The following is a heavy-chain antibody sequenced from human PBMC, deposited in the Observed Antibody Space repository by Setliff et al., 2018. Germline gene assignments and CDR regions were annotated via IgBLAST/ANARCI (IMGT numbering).Heavy chain of an antibody. CDR2: IIPGGST. CDR1: GGSFSGYY. V-gene: IGHV4-34*12. J-gene: IGHJ4*02. Sequence: PSETLSLTCGVYGGSFSGYYWSRIRQPPGKRLEWIGEIIPGGSTNYNPSLKSRVTISVDTSKNQFSLKVNSVTAADTAVYYCARSFSRREKFLLDYWGQGALVTVSS. CDR3: ARSFSRREKFLLDY.